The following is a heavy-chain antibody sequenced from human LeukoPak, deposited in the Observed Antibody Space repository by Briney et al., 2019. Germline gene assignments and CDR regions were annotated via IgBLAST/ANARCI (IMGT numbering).Heavy chain of an antibody. CDR1: GFTFSSYS. J-gene: IGHJ4*02. D-gene: IGHD3-3*01. V-gene: IGHV3-48*01. Sequence: SGGSLRLSCAASGFTFSSYSMNWVRQAPGKGLEWVSYISSSSSTIYYADPVKGRFTISRDNAKNSLYLQMNSLRAEDTAVYYCARDDFWSGYDWGQGTPVTVSS. CDR2: ISSSSSTI. CDR3: ARDDFWSGYD.